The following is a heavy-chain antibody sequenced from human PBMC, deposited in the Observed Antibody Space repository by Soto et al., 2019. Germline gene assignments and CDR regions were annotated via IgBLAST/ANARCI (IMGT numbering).Heavy chain of an antibody. D-gene: IGHD4-17*01. CDR2: IIPIFCTA. CDR1: GDSFGSYA. CDR3: ARGDYGDYSAIADY. Sequence: GASVKVSWKAYGDSFGSYAISWLRQAPGQGLEGMGGIIPIFCTANSAQKFQGRVTITADESTSTAYMELSRLRSEEKAVYYCARGDYGDYSAIADYWGQGTLVTVSS. J-gene: IGHJ4*02. V-gene: IGHV1-69*13.